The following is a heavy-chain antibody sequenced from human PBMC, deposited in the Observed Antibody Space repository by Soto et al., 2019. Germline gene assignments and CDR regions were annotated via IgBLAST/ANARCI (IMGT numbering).Heavy chain of an antibody. D-gene: IGHD3-3*01. Sequence: ASVKVSCKASGYTFTSYYTHWVRQAPGQGLEWMGIINPSGGSTSYAQKFQGRVTMTRDTSTSTVYMELSSLRSEDTAVYYCARDRPRITIFGVVPRIYNWFDPWGQGTLVTVSS. CDR3: ARDRPRITIFGVVPRIYNWFDP. J-gene: IGHJ5*02. V-gene: IGHV1-46*01. CDR1: GYTFTSYY. CDR2: INPSGGST.